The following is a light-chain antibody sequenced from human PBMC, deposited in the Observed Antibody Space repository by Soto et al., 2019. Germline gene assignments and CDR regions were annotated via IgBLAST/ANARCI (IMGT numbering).Light chain of an antibody. CDR1: QSVSSN. Sequence: EIVLTQSPGTLSLSPGERCTLSCRASQSVSSNLAWYQQKPGQAPRLLIYDAYIRATGVPARFSSSGSGTEFTLTISSLQSEDFAVYYCQHYKTWPLAFGGGTKVDI. V-gene: IGKV3-15*01. J-gene: IGKJ4*01. CDR3: QHYKTWPLA. CDR2: DAY.